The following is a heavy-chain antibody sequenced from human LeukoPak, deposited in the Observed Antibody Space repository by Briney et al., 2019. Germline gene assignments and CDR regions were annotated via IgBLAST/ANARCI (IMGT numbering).Heavy chain of an antibody. CDR2: IYQSGIT. J-gene: IGHJ4*02. CDR1: GYSISRGNY. CDR3: ARDPRPRGGWFYFDY. V-gene: IGHV4-4*02. D-gene: IGHD6-19*01. Sequence: PSGTLSLTCGVSGYSISRGNYWKWVRQFPGQGLEWIGDIYQSGITNYNPSLKSRVTMSLDKSKNEFSLSLHSVTAADTAVYFCARDPRPRGGWFYFDYWGQGILVTVSS.